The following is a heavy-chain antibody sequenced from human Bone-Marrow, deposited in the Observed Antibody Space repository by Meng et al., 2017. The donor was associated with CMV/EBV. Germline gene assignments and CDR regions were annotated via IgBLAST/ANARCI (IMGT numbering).Heavy chain of an antibody. CDR3: ARGLGYEGQQLVLAGFDY. D-gene: IGHD6-13*01. CDR2: INHSGST. V-gene: IGHV4-34*01. CDR1: GSFSDYY. Sequence: GSFSDYYWTWIRQPPGKGLAWIGEINHSGSTNYNPSLKSRVTISVDTSKNQFSLKLSSVTAAGTAVYYCARGLGYEGQQLVLAGFDYWGQGTLVTVSS. J-gene: IGHJ4*02.